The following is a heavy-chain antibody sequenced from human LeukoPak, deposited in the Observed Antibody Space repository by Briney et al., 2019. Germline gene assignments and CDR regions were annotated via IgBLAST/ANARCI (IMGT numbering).Heavy chain of an antibody. V-gene: IGHV3-7*03. CDR1: GFMFSSYW. D-gene: IGHD6-25*01. Sequence: PGGSLRLSCAASGFMFSSYWMSWVRQAPGKGLEWVANIKQDGSEKYYVDSVKGRFTVSRDNAKNSLHLQMNSLRAEDTAVYYCARDYSSGWAGYWGQGTLVTVSS. CDR2: IKQDGSEK. J-gene: IGHJ4*02. CDR3: ARDYSSGWAGY.